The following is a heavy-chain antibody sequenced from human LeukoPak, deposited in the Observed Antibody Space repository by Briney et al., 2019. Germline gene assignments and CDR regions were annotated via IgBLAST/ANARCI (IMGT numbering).Heavy chain of an antibody. Sequence: SETLSLTCAVYVGSFSGYYWSWIRQPPGKGLEWIEEINHSGSTNYNPSLKSRVTISVDTSKKQFSLKLSSVTAADTAVYYCVTYYFDSSGPKKNYWGQGTLVTVSS. CDR1: VGSFSGYY. V-gene: IGHV4-34*01. CDR2: INHSGST. CDR3: VTYYFDSSGPKKNY. J-gene: IGHJ4*02. D-gene: IGHD3-22*01.